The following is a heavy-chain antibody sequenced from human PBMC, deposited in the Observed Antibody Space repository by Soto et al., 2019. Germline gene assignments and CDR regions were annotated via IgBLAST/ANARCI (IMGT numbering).Heavy chain of an antibody. D-gene: IGHD3-9*01. CDR3: ARHARYFDWLLNYFDY. CDR2: IYYSGSI. CDR1: GGSISSYY. J-gene: IGHJ4*02. V-gene: IGHV4-59*08. Sequence: PSETLSLTCTVSGGSISSYYWSWIRQPPGKGLEWIGYIYYSGSINYNPSLKSRVTISVDTSKNQFSLKLSSVTAADTAVYYCARHARYFDWLLNYFDYWGQGTLVTVSS.